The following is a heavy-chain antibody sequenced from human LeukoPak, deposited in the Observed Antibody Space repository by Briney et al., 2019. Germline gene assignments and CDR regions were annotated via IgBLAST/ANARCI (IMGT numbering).Heavy chain of an antibody. V-gene: IGHV3-64D*06. Sequence: GGGLSLSCSASGFAFNRVYLHWVRQAPGKGLEFVSHISSNGATTYYAASVKGRFTISRDNSKNTLCLQMSSLRADDTAVYYCVKDRSIAAPNNDFFDSWGQGALVTVSS. CDR1: GFAFNRVY. D-gene: IGHD6-6*01. J-gene: IGHJ4*02. CDR3: VKDRSIAAPNNDFFDS. CDR2: ISSNGATT.